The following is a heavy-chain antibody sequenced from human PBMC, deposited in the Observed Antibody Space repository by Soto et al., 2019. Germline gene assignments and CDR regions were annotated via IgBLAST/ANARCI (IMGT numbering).Heavy chain of an antibody. V-gene: IGHV1-69*13. D-gene: IGHD6-13*01. CDR1: GGTFSSYR. Sequence: ASVKVSCKASGGTFSSYRINWVRQAPGQGLEWVGGIVPIYRTADYAQEFQGRVTITADESARTAYMGLRSLKSRDTAVYYCVRDSGAKLSSSWGQGTLVTVSS. CDR3: VRDSGAKLSSS. CDR2: IVPIYRTA. J-gene: IGHJ4*02.